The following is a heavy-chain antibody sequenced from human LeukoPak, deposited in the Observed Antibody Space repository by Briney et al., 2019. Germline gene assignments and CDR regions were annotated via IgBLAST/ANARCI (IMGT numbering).Heavy chain of an antibody. CDR3: ARSSGSFTSFDY. CDR1: GGSIRSYF. D-gene: IGHD3-22*01. J-gene: IGHJ4*02. V-gene: IGHV4-4*07. Sequence: SETPSLTCTVSGGSIRSYFWSWIRQPAGKGLEWIGRIYPSGSTNYNPSLKSRVTMSVDTSKNQFSLNLNSVTAADTALYYCARSSGSFTSFDYWGQGTLVTVSS. CDR2: IYPSGST.